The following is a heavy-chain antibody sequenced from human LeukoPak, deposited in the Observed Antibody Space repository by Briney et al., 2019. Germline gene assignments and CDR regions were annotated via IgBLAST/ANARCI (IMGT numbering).Heavy chain of an antibody. J-gene: IGHJ4*02. V-gene: IGHV3-53*05. Sequence: GGSLRLSCAAYGFTVSNNYMSWVRQAPGKGLEWVSAIYSGGNTYYEDSVKGRFTISRDNSKNTLYLQMNSLRGEDTAVYYCARDEAGTLDYWGQGTLVTVSS. CDR3: ARDEAGTLDY. CDR1: GFTVSNNY. D-gene: IGHD1-1*01. CDR2: IYSGGNT.